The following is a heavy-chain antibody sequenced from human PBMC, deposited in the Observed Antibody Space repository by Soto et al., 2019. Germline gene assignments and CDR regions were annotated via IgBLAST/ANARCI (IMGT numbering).Heavy chain of an antibody. D-gene: IGHD3-10*01. CDR3: ASNGEPFAYWYFDL. J-gene: IGHJ2*01. Sequence: QVQLVESGGGLVKPGGSLRLSCAASGFTFSDYYMSWIRQAPGKGLEWVSYISSTGSTIYYADSVKGRFTISRDNAKNSRYLQMNSLRAEDTAVYYCASNGEPFAYWYFDLWGRGTLVTVSS. V-gene: IGHV3-11*01. CDR1: GFTFSDYY. CDR2: ISSTGSTI.